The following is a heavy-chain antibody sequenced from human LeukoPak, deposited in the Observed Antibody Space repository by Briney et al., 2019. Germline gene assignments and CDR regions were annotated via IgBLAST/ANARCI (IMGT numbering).Heavy chain of an antibody. CDR1: GLTFNNYA. V-gene: IGHV3-23*01. CDR3: AKIDFDY. CDR2: ISGSGGTT. J-gene: IGHJ4*02. Sequence: GGSLRLSCAASGLTFNNYAMSWVRQTPAQGLEWVSVISGSGGTTYYADSVKGRFSISRDNSKKTLYLQMNNLRAEDTAVYFCAKIDFDYWGQGTLVTVSS. D-gene: IGHD3-22*01.